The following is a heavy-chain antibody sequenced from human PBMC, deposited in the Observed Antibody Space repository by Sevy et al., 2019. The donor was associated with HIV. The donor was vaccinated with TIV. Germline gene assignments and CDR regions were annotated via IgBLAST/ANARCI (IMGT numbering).Heavy chain of an antibody. CDR2: IRYDGSNT. V-gene: IGHV3-30*02. D-gene: IGHD2-15*01. Sequence: GGSLRLSCVASGFTFSNYGMHWVRQAPGKGLEWVSFIRYDGSNTYYADSVKDRFTISRDNSKNTVYLQMNSLRVEDXXXXXXXXXLGGYSYSWGQGTPVTVSS. CDR3: XXXLGGYSYS. J-gene: IGHJ4*02. CDR1: GFTFSNYG.